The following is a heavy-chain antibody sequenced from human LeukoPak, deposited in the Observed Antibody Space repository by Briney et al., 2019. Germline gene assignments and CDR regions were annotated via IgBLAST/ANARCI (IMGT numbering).Heavy chain of an antibody. CDR1: GGSFSGYY. CDR3: ARGLRYYYGSGSRSNWFDP. D-gene: IGHD3-10*01. Sequence: PSETLSLTCAVYGGSFSGYYWSWLRQPPGKGLEWIGEINHSGSTNYNPSPKSRVTISVDTSKNQFSLKLSSVTAADTAVYYCARGLRYYYGSGSRSNWFDPWGQGTLVTVSS. V-gene: IGHV4-34*01. CDR2: INHSGST. J-gene: IGHJ5*02.